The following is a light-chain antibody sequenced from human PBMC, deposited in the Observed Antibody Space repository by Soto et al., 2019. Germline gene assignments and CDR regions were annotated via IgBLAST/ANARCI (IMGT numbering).Light chain of an antibody. CDR3: SSYAGSSWV. V-gene: IGLV2-8*01. CDR2: EVS. Sequence: QSVLTQPPSASGSPGQSVTISCTGTSSDVGDYNYVSWYQQHPGKAPKFMIYEVSKRPSGVPDRFSGSKSGNTASLTVSGLQAEDEADYYCSSYAGSSWVFGGGTKVTVL. J-gene: IGLJ3*02. CDR1: SSDVGDYNY.